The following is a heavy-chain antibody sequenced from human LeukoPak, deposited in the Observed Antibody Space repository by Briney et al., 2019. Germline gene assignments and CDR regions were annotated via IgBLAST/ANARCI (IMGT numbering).Heavy chain of an antibody. CDR3: ARHRRLLTHAYGDYLLS. CDR2: IVPIFGTA. V-gene: IGHV1-69*13. Sequence: SVKVSCKASGGTFSSYAISWVRQAPGQGLEWMGGIVPIFGTAYYAQKFQGRVTITADESRSTAYMEMSSLRAEDTAVYYCARHRRLLTHAYGDYLLSWGQGTLVTVSS. D-gene: IGHD4-17*01. J-gene: IGHJ4*02. CDR1: GGTFSSYA.